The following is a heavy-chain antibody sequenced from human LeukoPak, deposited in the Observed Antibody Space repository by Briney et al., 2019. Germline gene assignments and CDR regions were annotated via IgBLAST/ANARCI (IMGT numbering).Heavy chain of an antibody. CDR2: INHGGST. Sequence: SETLSLTCAVFGGSFSAYYWTWIRQPPGKGLEWIGEINHGGSTNYNPSLKSRVIISVDTSKNQFSLKLSSVSAADTAVYYCAGRNGGADWGQGTLVTVSS. CDR3: AGRNGGAD. J-gene: IGHJ4*02. CDR1: GGSFSAYY. V-gene: IGHV4-34*01. D-gene: IGHD3-16*01.